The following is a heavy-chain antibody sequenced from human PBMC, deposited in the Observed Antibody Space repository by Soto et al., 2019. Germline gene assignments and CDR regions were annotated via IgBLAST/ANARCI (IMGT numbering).Heavy chain of an antibody. CDR3: ASNWNYGSPPLY. CDR1: GGSISSSSYY. V-gene: IGHV4-39*01. CDR2: IYYSGST. D-gene: IGHD1-7*01. J-gene: IGHJ4*02. Sequence: SETLSLTCTVSGGSISSSSYYWGWIRQPPGKGLEWIGSIYYSGSTYYNPSLKSRVTISVDTSKNQFSLKLSSVTAADTAVYYCASNWNYGSPPLYWGQGTLVTVSS.